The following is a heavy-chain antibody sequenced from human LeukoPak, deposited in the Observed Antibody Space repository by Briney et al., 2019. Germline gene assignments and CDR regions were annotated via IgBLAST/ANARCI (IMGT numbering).Heavy chain of an antibody. CDR1: GGSVSSSGYY. J-gene: IGHJ4*02. CDR2: MYNSGST. V-gene: IGHV4-61*08. Sequence: SETLSLTCTVSGGSVSSSGYYWNWIRQSPGKGLEWIGYMYNSGSTRYNPSLKSRVTISVDLSKNLFSLRLSSVTAADTAVYYCARDLFGELRFWGQGILVTVSS. CDR3: ARDLFGELRF. D-gene: IGHD3-10*02.